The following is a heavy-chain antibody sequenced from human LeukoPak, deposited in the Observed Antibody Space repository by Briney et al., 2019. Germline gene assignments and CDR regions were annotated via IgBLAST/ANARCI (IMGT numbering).Heavy chain of an antibody. D-gene: IGHD6-13*01. CDR2: INPSGGST. CDR1: GYTFTSYY. CDR3: ARDGGQIAAAGILDY. J-gene: IGHJ4*02. Sequence: ASVKVSCKASGYTFTSYYMHWVRQAPGQGLEWMGIINPSGGSTSYAQKFQGRVTMTRDTSTSTVYMELSSLRSEDTAVYYCARDGGQIAAAGILDYWGQGTLVTVSS. V-gene: IGHV1-46*01.